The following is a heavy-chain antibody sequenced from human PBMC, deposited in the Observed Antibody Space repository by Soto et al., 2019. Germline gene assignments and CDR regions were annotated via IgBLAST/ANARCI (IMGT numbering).Heavy chain of an antibody. CDR3: AKSRGSSSLIAY. V-gene: IGHV3-30*18. Sequence: QVQLVESGGGVVQPGRSLRLSCAASGFTFSSYGMHWVRQAPGKGLEWVAVISYDGSNKYYADSVKGRFTISRDNSKNTLYLQMNSLRAEDTAVYYCAKSRGSSSLIAYWGQGTLVTVSS. D-gene: IGHD6-13*01. CDR1: GFTFSSYG. J-gene: IGHJ4*02. CDR2: ISYDGSNK.